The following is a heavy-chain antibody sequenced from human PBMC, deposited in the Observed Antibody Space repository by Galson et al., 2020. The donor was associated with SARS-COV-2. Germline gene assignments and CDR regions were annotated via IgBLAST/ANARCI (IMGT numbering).Heavy chain of an antibody. CDR3: ARVQDDQLRYFDWLTSYFY. V-gene: IGHV1-18*04. D-gene: IGHD3-9*01. J-gene: IGHJ4*02. Sequence: ASVQVSCKASGYTFTSYGISWVRQAPGQGLEWMGWISAYNGNTNYAQKLQGRVTMTTDTTTSTAYMELRSLRSDDTAVYYCARVQDDQLRYFDWLTSYFYWGQGTLVTVSS. CDR1: GYTFTSYG. CDR2: ISAYNGNT.